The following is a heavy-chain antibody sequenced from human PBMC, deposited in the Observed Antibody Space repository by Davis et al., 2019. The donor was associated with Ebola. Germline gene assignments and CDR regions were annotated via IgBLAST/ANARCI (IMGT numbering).Heavy chain of an antibody. CDR1: GFTLSSYA. CDR2: ISGSGGST. Sequence: GESLNISCAASGFTLSSYAMRWVCQAPGKGLEWVSAISGSGGSTYYADSVKGRFTISRDNSKNTLYLQMNSLRAEDTAVYYCARDRRGSYDYWGQGTLVTVSS. D-gene: IGHD1-26*01. CDR3: ARDRRGSYDY. V-gene: IGHV3-23*01. J-gene: IGHJ4*02.